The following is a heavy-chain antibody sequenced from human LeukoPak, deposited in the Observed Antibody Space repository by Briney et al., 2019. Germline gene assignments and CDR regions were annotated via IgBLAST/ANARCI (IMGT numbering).Heavy chain of an antibody. CDR1: GGSIRSSYYY. Sequence: PSETLSLTCTVSGGSIRSSYYYWDWIRQPPGKGLEWIGSIYDSGSTYYNPSLKSRVTISVDTSKNQFSLKLSSVTAADTAVYYCATRGLIAAAAWGQGTLVTVSS. V-gene: IGHV4-39*07. D-gene: IGHD6-13*01. CDR3: ATRGLIAAAA. J-gene: IGHJ4*02. CDR2: IYDSGST.